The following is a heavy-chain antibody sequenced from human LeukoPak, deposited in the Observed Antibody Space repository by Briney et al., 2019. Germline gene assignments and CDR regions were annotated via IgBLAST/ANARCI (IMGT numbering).Heavy chain of an antibody. V-gene: IGHV3-7*01. Sequence: PGRTPRLSCALSVFTLRNVWVTWARHAPGKGVEWVANINHDGRKKNSVDYVKLRFPISRDNTANSLYLHMNSLRGQDTAIYYCTRDTTPSSRGSYFDALAMCGEGTWVTVSS. CDR1: VFTLRNVW. D-gene: IGHD1-1*01. CDR3: TRDTTPSSRGSYFDALAM. CDR2: INHDGRKK. J-gene: IGHJ3*02.